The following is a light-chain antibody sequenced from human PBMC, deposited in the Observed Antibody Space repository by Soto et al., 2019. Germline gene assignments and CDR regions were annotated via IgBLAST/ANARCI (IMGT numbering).Light chain of an antibody. J-gene: IGKJ2*01. V-gene: IGKV1-27*01. CDR1: QGIANY. Sequence: DFQMTQSPSSLSASVGDRVTITCRASQGIANYLAWYQQKPGRAPKLVIYAGSTLQSGVPSRFSGSGSGTDFTLTISSLQAEDVATYYCQRYDNVPLAFGQGTKLEIK. CDR2: AGS. CDR3: QRYDNVPLA.